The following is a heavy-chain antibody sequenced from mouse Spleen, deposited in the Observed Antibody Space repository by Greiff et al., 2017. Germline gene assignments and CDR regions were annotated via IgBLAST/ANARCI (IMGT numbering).Heavy chain of an antibody. CDR3: TGSNYAYFDY. D-gene: IGHD2-5*01. V-gene: IGHV6-3*01. Sequence: EVKVEESGGGLVQPGGSMKLSCVASGFTFSNYWMNWVRQSPEKGLEWVAQIRLKSDNYATHYAESVKGRFTISRDDSKSSVYLQMNNLRAEDTGIYYCTGSNYAYFDYWGQGTTLTVSS. CDR2: IRLKSDNYAT. J-gene: IGHJ2*01. CDR1: GFTFSNYW.